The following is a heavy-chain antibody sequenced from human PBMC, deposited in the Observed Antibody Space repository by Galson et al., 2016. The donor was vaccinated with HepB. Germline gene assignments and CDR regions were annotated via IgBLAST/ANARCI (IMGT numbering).Heavy chain of an antibody. D-gene: IGHD1-1*01. Sequence: SVKVSCKAVGGSFDYFVINWVRQTPGQGLEWMGRIIPLLGITNYAEKIKDRVTIIADKSTSTASMVLSGLSFDDTAVYFWAGRHSTTWKDGLDVWGRGTTVAVSS. V-gene: IGHV1-69*04. CDR2: IIPLLGIT. CDR1: GGSFDYFV. J-gene: IGHJ6*04. CDR3: AGRHSTTWKDGLDV.